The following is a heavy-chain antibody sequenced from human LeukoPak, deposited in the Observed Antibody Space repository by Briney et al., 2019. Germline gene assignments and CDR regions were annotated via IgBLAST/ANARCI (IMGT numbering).Heavy chain of an antibody. V-gene: IGHV3-30*02. J-gene: IGHJ4*02. CDR2: IRYDGSNK. CDR1: GFTFSSYG. Sequence: PGGSLRLSCAASGFTFSSYGMHWVRQAPGKGLEWVAFIRYDGSNKYYADSVKGRFTISRDNSKNTLYLQMNSLRAEDTALYYCARGDYHDDNVVGIDYWGQGTLVTVSS. CDR3: ARGDYHDDNVVGIDY. D-gene: IGHD4-17*01.